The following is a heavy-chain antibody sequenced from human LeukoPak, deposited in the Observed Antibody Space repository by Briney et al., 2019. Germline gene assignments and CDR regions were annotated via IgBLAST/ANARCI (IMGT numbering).Heavy chain of an antibody. CDR3: AKEPDRFGELLFAYFDY. Sequence: GGSLRLSCAASGFTFSDYYMSWIRQAPGKGLEWVSYISSSGSTIYYADSVKGRFTISRDNAKNSLYLQMNSLRAEDTALYYCAKEPDRFGELLFAYFDYWGQGTLVTVSS. D-gene: IGHD3-10*01. CDR2: ISSSGSTI. J-gene: IGHJ4*02. CDR1: GFTFSDYY. V-gene: IGHV3-11*01.